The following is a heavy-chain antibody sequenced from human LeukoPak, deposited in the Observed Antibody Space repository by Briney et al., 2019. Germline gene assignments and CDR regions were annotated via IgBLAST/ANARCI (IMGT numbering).Heavy chain of an antibody. V-gene: IGHV1-18*01. CDR1: GGTFSSYA. D-gene: IGHD6-19*01. CDR3: ARHSSGFPFDP. Sequence: ASVKVSCKASGGTFSSYAISWVRQAPGQGLEWMGWISAYNGNTNYAQKLQGRVTMTTDTSTSTAYMELRSLRSDDTAVYYCARHSSGFPFDPWGQGTLVTVSS. CDR2: ISAYNGNT. J-gene: IGHJ5*02.